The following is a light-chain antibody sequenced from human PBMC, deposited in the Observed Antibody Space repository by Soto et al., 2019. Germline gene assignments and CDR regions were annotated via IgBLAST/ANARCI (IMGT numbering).Light chain of an antibody. Sequence: DIQMTQSPSTLSASVGDRVTITCRASQSISSWLAWYQQKPGKAPKLLIYDASSLESGVPSRFSGSGSGTEFTLTISSLQPDDFATYYCQHGTFGXGTKVDIK. CDR2: DAS. CDR1: QSISSW. CDR3: QHGT. V-gene: IGKV1-5*01. J-gene: IGKJ1*01.